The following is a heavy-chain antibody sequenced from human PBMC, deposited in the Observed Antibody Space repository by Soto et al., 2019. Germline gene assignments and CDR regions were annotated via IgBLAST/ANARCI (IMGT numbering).Heavy chain of an antibody. D-gene: IGHD3-22*01. V-gene: IGHV4-39*01. Sequence: QLQLQESGPGLVKPSETLSLTCTVSGGSISSSSYYWGWIRQPPGKGLEWIGSIYYSGSTYYNPSLKSRVTISVDTSKNQFSLKLSSVTAADTAVYYCATRRVVTMIVVVSDAFDIWGQGTMVTVSS. CDR1: GGSISSSSYY. CDR2: IYYSGST. J-gene: IGHJ3*02. CDR3: ATRRVVTMIVVVSDAFDI.